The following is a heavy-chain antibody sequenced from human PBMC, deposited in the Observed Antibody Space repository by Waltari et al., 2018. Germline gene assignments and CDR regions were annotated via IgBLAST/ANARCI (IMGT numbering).Heavy chain of an antibody. V-gene: IGHV3-7*04. D-gene: IGHD2-21*02. CDR2: INQDGSDR. Sequence: EVRLVESGGGLALPGDSLRLSCAASGFTFGGFWMTWVRQAPGKGLGWVASINQDGSDRSYVDSVKGRFTISRDSTKNSLFLEMNGLTAGDTAVYYCARQYCGGDCYWDYFEYWGQGTLVTVSS. CDR3: ARQYCGGDCYWDYFEY. J-gene: IGHJ4*02. CDR1: GFTFGGFW.